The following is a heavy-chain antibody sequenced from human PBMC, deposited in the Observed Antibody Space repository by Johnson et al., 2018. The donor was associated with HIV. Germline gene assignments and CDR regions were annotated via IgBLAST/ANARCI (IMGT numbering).Heavy chain of an antibody. CDR3: ARWKLPAALRRGDAFDI. CDR2: INWNGGST. J-gene: IGHJ3*02. V-gene: IGHV3-20*04. Sequence: EVQLVESGGGVVRPGGSLRLSCSASGFTFDDYGINWVRQAPGRGLEWVSGINWNGGSTGYADSVKGRFTISRDTAKNSMYLQMNSLRAEDTAWYYCARWKLPAALRRGDAFDIWGQGTMVTVSS. D-gene: IGHD2-2*01. CDR1: GFTFDDYG.